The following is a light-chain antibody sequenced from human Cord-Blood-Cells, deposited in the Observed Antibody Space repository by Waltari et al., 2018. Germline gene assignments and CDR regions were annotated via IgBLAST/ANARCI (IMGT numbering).Light chain of an antibody. V-gene: IGLV2-11*01. J-gene: IGLJ3*02. CDR2: DVS. CDR1: SSDVGGYNY. CDR3: CSYAGSYTGV. Sequence: QSALTQPRSVSGSPGQSVTISCTGTSSDVGGYNYVSWYQQHPGKAPKLMIYDVSKRPSGVTDRFSGSKAGNTASLSISGLQAEEDADYYCCSYAGSYTGVFGGGTKLTVL.